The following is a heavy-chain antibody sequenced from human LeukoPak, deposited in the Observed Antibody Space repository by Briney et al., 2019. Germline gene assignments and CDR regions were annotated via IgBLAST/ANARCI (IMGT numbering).Heavy chain of an antibody. Sequence: GGSLRLSCAASGFTVSNNYITWIRQAPGKGLEWVTVISYDGSNKYYADSVKGRFTISRDNSKNTLYLQMNSLRAEDTAVYYCARDGRAVAGNGGVDAFDIWGQGTMVTVSS. CDR1: GFTVSNNY. J-gene: IGHJ3*02. CDR3: ARDGRAVAGNGGVDAFDI. D-gene: IGHD6-19*01. V-gene: IGHV3-30-3*01. CDR2: ISYDGSNK.